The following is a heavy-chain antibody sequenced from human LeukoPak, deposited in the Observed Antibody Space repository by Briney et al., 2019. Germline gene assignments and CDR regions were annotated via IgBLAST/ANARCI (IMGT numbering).Heavy chain of an antibody. CDR1: GYTFTSYG. CDR3: ARGATIVVVPAAIVDYYYYMDV. V-gene: IGHV1-18*01. Sequence: ASVKVSCKASGYTFTSYGISWVRQAPGQGLEWMGWISAYNGNTNYAQKLQGRVTMTTDTSTSTAYMELRSLRSDDTAVYYCARGATIVVVPAAIVDYYYYMDVWGKGTTVTVSS. D-gene: IGHD2-2*01. J-gene: IGHJ6*03. CDR2: ISAYNGNT.